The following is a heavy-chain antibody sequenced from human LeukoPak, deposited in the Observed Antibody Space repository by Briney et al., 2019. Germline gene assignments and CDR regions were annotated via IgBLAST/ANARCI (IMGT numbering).Heavy chain of an antibody. Sequence: GASVKVSCKASGYTSTSYGISWVRQAPGQGLEWMGWISAYNGNTNYAQKLQGRVTMTTDTSTSTAYMELRSLRSDDTAVYYCARVGYDFWSGYAAHPDYWGQGTLVTVSS. CDR1: GYTSTSYG. D-gene: IGHD3-3*01. CDR3: ARVGYDFWSGYAAHPDY. CDR2: ISAYNGNT. V-gene: IGHV1-18*01. J-gene: IGHJ4*02.